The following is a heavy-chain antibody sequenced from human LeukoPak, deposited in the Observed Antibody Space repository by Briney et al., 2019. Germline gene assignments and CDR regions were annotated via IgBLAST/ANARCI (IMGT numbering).Heavy chain of an antibody. CDR2: IYYSGST. CDR1: GGSISSSSYY. D-gene: IGHD2-2*01. V-gene: IGHV4-30-4*08. Sequence: SETLSLTCTVSGGSISSSSYYWSWIRQPPGKGLEWIGYIYYSGSTYYNPSLKSRVTISVDTSKNQFSLKLSSVTAADTAVYYCARDRCSSTSCAGQGAFDIWGQGTMVTVSS. CDR3: ARDRCSSTSCAGQGAFDI. J-gene: IGHJ3*02.